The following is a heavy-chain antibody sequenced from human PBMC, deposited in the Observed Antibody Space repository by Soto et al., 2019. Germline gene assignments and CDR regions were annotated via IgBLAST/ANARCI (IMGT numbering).Heavy chain of an antibody. CDR1: GGSISSYY. CDR3: ARLFREEPIKKRREGWFDP. J-gene: IGHJ5*02. CDR2: IYYSGST. V-gene: IGHV4-59*08. Sequence: KPSETLSLTCTVSGGSISSYYWSWIRQPPGKGLEWIGYIYYSGSTNYNPSLKSRVTISVDTSKNQFSLKLSSVTAADTAVYYCARLFREEPIKKRREGWFDPWGQGTLVTVSS. D-gene: IGHD1-1*01.